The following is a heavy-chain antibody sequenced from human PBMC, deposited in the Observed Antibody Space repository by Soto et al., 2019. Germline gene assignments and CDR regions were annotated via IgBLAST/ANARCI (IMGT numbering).Heavy chain of an antibody. CDR2: ISDSGGTS. D-gene: IGHD1-26*01. CDR3: AKRPRALLTFDC. V-gene: IGHV3-23*04. J-gene: IGHJ4*02. Sequence: EVQLVDSGGGLVQPGGSLRLSFAASGFIFSNYVMSWVRQAPETRLERVSSISDSGGTSYYADSVKVRVTISRDNSKNTLYLQMNSLRAEDTAIYYCAKRPRALLTFDCWGQGILVTVSS. CDR1: GFIFSNYV.